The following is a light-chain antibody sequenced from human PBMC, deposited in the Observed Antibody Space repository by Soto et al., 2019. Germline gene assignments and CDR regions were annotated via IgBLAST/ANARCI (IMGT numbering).Light chain of an antibody. CDR3: TSYAGTYSFFYV. V-gene: IGLV2-8*01. CDR1: SSDVSAYNY. CDR2: EVS. J-gene: IGLJ1*01. Sequence: QSALTQPPSASGSPGQSVTISCTGTSSDVSAYNYVSWYQQLPGKAPKLIIYEVSKRPSGVPDRFSGSKSGNTASLTVSGLQAEDEADYYCTSYAGTYSFFYVFGTGTKVTVL.